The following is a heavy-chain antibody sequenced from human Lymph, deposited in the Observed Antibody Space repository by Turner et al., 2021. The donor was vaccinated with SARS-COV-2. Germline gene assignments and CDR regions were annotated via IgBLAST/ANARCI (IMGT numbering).Heavy chain of an antibody. CDR1: GYTLTELS. Sequence: QVQLVQSGAEVKKPGASVKVSCKVSGYTLTELSIHWVRQAPGKGLEWMGGFEPEDGETIYAQKFQGRVNMTEDTSTDTAYMELSSLRSEDTAVYYCATLKSNWKILTGRYYFDFWGQGTLVTVSS. CDR2: FEPEDGET. CDR3: ATLKSNWKILTGRYYFDF. V-gene: IGHV1-24*01. J-gene: IGHJ4*02. D-gene: IGHD1-1*01.